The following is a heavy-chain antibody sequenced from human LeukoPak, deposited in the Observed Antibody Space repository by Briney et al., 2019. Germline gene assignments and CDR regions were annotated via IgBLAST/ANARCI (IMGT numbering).Heavy chain of an antibody. CDR3: ARARGGPSDLWFGELSSIGGATDFDY. CDR2: ISAYNGNK. Sequence: ASVKVSCKASGYTFTSYGISWVRQAPGQGLEWMGWISAYNGNKNYAQKLQGRVTMTTDTSTSTAYMELRSLRSDDTAVYYCARARGGPSDLWFGELSSIGGATDFDYWGQGTLVTVSS. V-gene: IGHV1-18*01. J-gene: IGHJ4*02. D-gene: IGHD3-10*01. CDR1: GYTFTSYG.